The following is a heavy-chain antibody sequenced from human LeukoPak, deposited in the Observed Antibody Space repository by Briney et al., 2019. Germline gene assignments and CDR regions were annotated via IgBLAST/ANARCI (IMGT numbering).Heavy chain of an antibody. CDR3: AREYSSSSGKNAFDV. CDR1: GYTFTSNG. J-gene: IGHJ3*01. D-gene: IGHD6-6*01. V-gene: IGHV1-18*01. CDR2: IGAYNGNT. Sequence: ASVKVSCKASGYTFTSNGISWVRQVPGQGLEWVGWIGAYNGNTNYAQKLQGRVTMTTDTSTSTAYMELRSLRSDDTAVYYCAREYSSSSGKNAFDVWGQGTMVTVSS.